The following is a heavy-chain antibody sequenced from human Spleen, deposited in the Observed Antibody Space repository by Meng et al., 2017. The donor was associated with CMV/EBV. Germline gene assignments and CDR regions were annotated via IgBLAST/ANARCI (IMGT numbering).Heavy chain of an antibody. CDR2: ITGNDGNT. J-gene: IGHJ5*02. CDR1: GFSFSSYG. CDR3: AKGGGTSLYAALDP. V-gene: IGHV3-23*01. Sequence: GESLKISCAASGFSFSSYGMTWVRQAPGKGLEWVSGITGNDGNTNYADSVKGRFTISRDNAKNMLYLQMNSLRAEDTAMYYCAKGGGTSLYAALDPWGQGTLVTVSS. D-gene: IGHD4-23*01.